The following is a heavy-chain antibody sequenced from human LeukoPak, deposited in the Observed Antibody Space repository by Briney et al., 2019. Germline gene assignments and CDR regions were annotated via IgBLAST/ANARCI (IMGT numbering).Heavy chain of an antibody. Sequence: ASVKVTCKASGGTFSSYTISWVRQAPGQGLEWMGRIIPILGIANYAQKFQGRVTITADKSTSTAYMELSSLRSEDTAVYYCARYDRTASFDPWGQGTLVTVSS. V-gene: IGHV1-69*02. J-gene: IGHJ5*02. CDR2: IIPILGIA. CDR1: GGTFSSYT. CDR3: ARYDRTASFDP. D-gene: IGHD3-3*01.